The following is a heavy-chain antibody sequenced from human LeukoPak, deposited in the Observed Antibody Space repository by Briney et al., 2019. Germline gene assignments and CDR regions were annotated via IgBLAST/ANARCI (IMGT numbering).Heavy chain of an antibody. D-gene: IGHD3-10*01. Sequence: PGGSLRLSCAASGFTFSSYWMHWVRQTPGRGLVWVARINTDGTIIDYADSVQGRFTISRDNAKNSLYLQMNSLRAEDTALYYCAKGRYYYGSGSLANNWFDPWGQGTLVTVSS. CDR1: GFTFSSYW. CDR2: INTDGTII. CDR3: AKGRYYYGSGSLANNWFDP. V-gene: IGHV3-74*01. J-gene: IGHJ5*02.